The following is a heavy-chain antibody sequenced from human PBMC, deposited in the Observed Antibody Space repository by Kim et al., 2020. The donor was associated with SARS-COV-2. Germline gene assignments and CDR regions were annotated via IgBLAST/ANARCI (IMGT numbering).Heavy chain of an antibody. J-gene: IGHJ3*01. CDR3: ARVVIKLLKGSAFDV. CDR1: EVSISSGDHY. CDR2: FYYSGLT. Sequence: SQTLSLTCTVSEVSISSGDHYWAWIRQPPGKGLEWIGYFYYSGLTYYHPSLGSRPLISAHMSANQLSLQVTSLTTTDTAVYYCARVVIKLLKGSAFDVWGQAKMATVS. D-gene: IGHD2-21*01. V-gene: IGHV4-30-4*01.